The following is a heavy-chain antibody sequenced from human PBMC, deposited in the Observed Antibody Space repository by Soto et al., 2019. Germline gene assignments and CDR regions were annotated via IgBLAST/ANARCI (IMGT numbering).Heavy chain of an antibody. CDR2: ISYDGSNK. V-gene: IGHV3-30-3*01. Sequence: GGSLRLSCAASGFTFSSYAMHWVRQAPGKGLEWVAVISYDGSNKYYADSVKGRFTISRDNSKNTLYLQMNSLRAEDTAVYYCARDRAECGSTSCYTYYYYSVMDVCGQGTTVTVPS. D-gene: IGHD2-2*02. J-gene: IGHJ6*02. CDR3: ARDRAECGSTSCYTYYYYSVMDV. CDR1: GFTFSSYA.